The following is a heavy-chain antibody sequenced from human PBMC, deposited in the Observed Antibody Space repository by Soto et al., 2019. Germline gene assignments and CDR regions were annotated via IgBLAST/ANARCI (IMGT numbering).Heavy chain of an antibody. D-gene: IGHD5-18*01. V-gene: IGHV4-59*01. J-gene: IGHJ4*02. CDR3: ARDNGYSYGYTLDH. CDR1: GGSISSYY. CDR2: IYYSGST. Sequence: SETLSLTCTVSGGSISSYYWSWIRQPPGKGLEWIGYIYYSGSTNYNPSLKSRVTISVDTSKNQFSLKLSSVTAADTAVYYCARDNGYSYGYTLDHWGQGTLVTVSA.